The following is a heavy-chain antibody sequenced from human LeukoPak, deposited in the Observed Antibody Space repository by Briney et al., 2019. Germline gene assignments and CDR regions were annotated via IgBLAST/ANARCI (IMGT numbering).Heavy chain of an antibody. Sequence: GGSLRLSCAGSGFTFNNYAMSWVRQAPGKGLEWVSAISGGGGSTYYADSVKGRFTISRDNSKNTLYLQMNSLRAEDTAVYYCAKQSRSSGWYPIDYWGQGTLVTVSS. CDR2: ISGGGGST. CDR1: GFTFNNYA. V-gene: IGHV3-23*01. CDR3: AKQSRSSGWYPIDY. D-gene: IGHD6-19*01. J-gene: IGHJ4*02.